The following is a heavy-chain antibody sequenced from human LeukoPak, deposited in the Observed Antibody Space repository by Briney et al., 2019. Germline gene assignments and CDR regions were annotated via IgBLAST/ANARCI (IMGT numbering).Heavy chain of an antibody. CDR3: ARRTSNPVGAIDY. D-gene: IGHD1-26*01. Sequence: SETLSLTCTVSGGSISSSDYYWGWIRQPPGKGLEWIGAISSSGSPYYNPSLKSRVTISVDSSMSQFSLKLSSVTAADTAVYYCARRTSNPVGAIDYWGQGALVTVSS. J-gene: IGHJ4*02. CDR2: ISSSGSP. V-gene: IGHV4-39*01. CDR1: GGSISSSDYY.